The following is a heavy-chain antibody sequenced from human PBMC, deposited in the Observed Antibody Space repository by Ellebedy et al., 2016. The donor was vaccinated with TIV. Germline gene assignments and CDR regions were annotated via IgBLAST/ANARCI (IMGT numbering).Heavy chain of an antibody. CDR1: GFTFDDYT. D-gene: IGHD2-21*01. Sequence: PGGSLRLSCAASGFTFDDYTIHWVRQGPGKGLEWVSLISWDGDNTYYADSVKGRFTISRDNSKNSLYLQMNSLRTEDTALYYCAKDIRRFCGGECYSSGFDFWGQGTLVTVSS. J-gene: IGHJ4*02. V-gene: IGHV3-43*01. CDR2: ISWDGDNT. CDR3: AKDIRRFCGGECYSSGFDF.